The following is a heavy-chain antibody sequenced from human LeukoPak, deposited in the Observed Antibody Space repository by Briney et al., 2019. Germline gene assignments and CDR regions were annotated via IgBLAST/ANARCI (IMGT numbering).Heavy chain of an antibody. CDR1: GGSIRSSYYY. V-gene: IGHV4-39*01. CDR3: ARRVPAAIHCSYYGMDV. J-gene: IGHJ6*02. CDR2: IYDSGST. D-gene: IGHD2-2*01. Sequence: SETLSLTCTVSGGSIRSSYYYWGWIRQPPGKGLEWIGSIYDSGSTYYNPSLKSRVTISVDTSKNQFSLKLSSVTAADTAVYYCARRVPAAIHCSYYGMDVWGQGTTVTVSS.